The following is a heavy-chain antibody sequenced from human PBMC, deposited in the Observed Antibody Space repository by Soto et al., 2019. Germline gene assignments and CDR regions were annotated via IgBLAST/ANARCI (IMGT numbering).Heavy chain of an antibody. V-gene: IGHV1-8*01. D-gene: IGHD3-10*01. Sequence: ASVKVSCKASGYTFTSYDINWVRQATGQGLEWMGWMNPNSGNTGYAQKFQGRVTMTRNTSISTAYMELSSLRSEDTAVYYCAGGQLLLWFGELPFAYWGQGTLVTVSS. J-gene: IGHJ4*02. CDR3: AGGQLLLWFGELPFAY. CDR1: GYTFTSYD. CDR2: MNPNSGNT.